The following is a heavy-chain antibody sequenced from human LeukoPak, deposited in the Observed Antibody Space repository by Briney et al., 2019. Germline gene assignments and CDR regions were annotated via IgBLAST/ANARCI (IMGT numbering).Heavy chain of an antibody. D-gene: IGHD5-18*01. J-gene: IGHJ4*02. V-gene: IGHV1-8*01. CDR2: MNPNSGNT. Sequence: GASVKVSCKASGYTFTSYDINWVRQSTGRGLEWMGWMNPNSGNTGYAQKFQGRVTMTRNTSISTAYMELSSLRSEDTAVYYCARGNTAMAPNFDYWGQGTLVTVSS. CDR1: GYTFTSYD. CDR3: ARGNTAMAPNFDY.